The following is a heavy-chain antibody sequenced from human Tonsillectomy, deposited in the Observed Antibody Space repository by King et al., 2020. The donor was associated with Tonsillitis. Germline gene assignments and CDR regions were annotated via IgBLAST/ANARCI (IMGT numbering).Heavy chain of an antibody. J-gene: IGHJ4*02. CDR2: IWYDGSNK. V-gene: IGHV3-33*01. CDR1: GFTFSSYG. D-gene: IGHD3-3*01. CDR3: ARDSASVTIFGVVTRKGVIDY. Sequence: VQLVQSGGGVVQPGRSLRLSCAASGFTFSSYGMHWVRQAPGKGLEWVAVIWYDGSNKYYADSVKGRFTISRDNSKNTLYLQMNSLRAEDTAVYYCARDSASVTIFGVVTRKGVIDYWGQGTLVTVSS.